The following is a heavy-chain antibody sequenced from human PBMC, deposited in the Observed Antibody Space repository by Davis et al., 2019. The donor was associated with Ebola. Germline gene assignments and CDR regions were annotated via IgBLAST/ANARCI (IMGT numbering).Heavy chain of an antibody. CDR3: AREPTGNYYYFYGMDV. CDR1: GFTFHKYT. CDR2: IYGGDT. Sequence: GGSLRLSCAASGFTFHKYTMHWVRQAPGKGLEWVSGIYGGDTHYADSVKGRFTISRDNSKNTLHLQMNSLRVEDTAVYFCAREPTGNYYYFYGMDVWGKGTTVSVSS. J-gene: IGHJ6*04. V-gene: IGHV3-53*01. D-gene: IGHD4-11*01.